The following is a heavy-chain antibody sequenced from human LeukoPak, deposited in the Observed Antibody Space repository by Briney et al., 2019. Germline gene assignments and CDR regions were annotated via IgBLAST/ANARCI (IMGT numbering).Heavy chain of an antibody. CDR1: GFTFSNYS. D-gene: IGHD2-8*01. Sequence: GGSLRLSCGASGFTFSNYSMNWVRQAPGKGLEWVAIISYDGSNKYYADSVKGRFTISRDNAKNSLYLQMNSLRAEDTAVYYWAIDRHLYAADYWGQGTLLTVSS. CDR3: AIDRHLYAADY. CDR2: ISYDGSNK. V-gene: IGHV3-30*03. J-gene: IGHJ4*02.